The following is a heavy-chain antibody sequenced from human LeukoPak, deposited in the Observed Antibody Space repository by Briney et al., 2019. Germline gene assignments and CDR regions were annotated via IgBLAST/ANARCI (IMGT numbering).Heavy chain of an antibody. Sequence: PGESLRLSCAASGFTFSDYAMYWVRQAPGKGLESVSSIEAGGGATYYADSVKGRFTISRDNSKNTFYLQMNSLRAEDTAVYYCAKGSGSGWYGWFAPWGQGTLVTVSS. CDR1: GFTFSDYA. V-gene: IGHV3-23*01. CDR2: IEAGGGAT. J-gene: IGHJ5*02. D-gene: IGHD6-19*01. CDR3: AKGSGSGWYGWFAP.